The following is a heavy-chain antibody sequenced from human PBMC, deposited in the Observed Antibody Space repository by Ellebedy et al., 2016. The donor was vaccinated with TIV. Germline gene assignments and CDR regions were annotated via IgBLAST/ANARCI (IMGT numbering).Heavy chain of an antibody. J-gene: IGHJ4*02. CDR1: GFTFTYV. CDR2: ISGSGGTT. D-gene: IGHD6-19*01. Sequence: GESLKISXAASGFTFTYVMNWVRQAPGNGLEWVSSISGSGGTTYYVDSVRGRFTISRDNSKNTVHLQMNSLRAEDTAVYYCTKHRLGRQWLVPSDSWGQGILVTVSS. CDR3: TKHRLGRQWLVPSDS. V-gene: IGHV3-23*01.